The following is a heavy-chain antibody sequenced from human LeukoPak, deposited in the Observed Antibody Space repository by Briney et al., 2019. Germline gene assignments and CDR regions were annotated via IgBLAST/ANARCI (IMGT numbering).Heavy chain of an antibody. V-gene: IGHV4-4*02. CDR2: IYHSGST. J-gene: IGHJ6*02. CDR3: ARKKYCSSTSCYHYYYYYYGMDV. Sequence: SETLSLTCAVSGGSISSSNWWSWVRQPPGKGLEWIGEIYHSGSTNYNPFLKSRVTISVDKSKNQFSLKLSSVTAADTAVYYCARKKYCSSTSCYHYYYYYYGMDVWGQGTTVTVSS. D-gene: IGHD2-2*01. CDR1: GGSISSSNW.